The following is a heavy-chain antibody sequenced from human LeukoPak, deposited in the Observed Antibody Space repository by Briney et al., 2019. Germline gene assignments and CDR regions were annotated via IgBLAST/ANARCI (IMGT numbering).Heavy chain of an antibody. CDR3: ARDSADYGDYDY. Sequence: ASVKVSFKASVYTFTSYFMHWVRQAPGQGLDWMGIINPSGGSTSYAQKFQGRVTMTRDTSTSTVYMELSSLRSEDTAVYYCARDSADYGDYDYWGQGTLVTVSS. CDR1: VYTFTSYF. CDR2: INPSGGST. D-gene: IGHD4-17*01. V-gene: IGHV1-46*01. J-gene: IGHJ4*02.